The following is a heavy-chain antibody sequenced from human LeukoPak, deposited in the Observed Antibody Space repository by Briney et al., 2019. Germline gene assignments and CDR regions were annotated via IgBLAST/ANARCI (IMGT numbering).Heavy chain of an antibody. D-gene: IGHD5-18*01. CDR2: IYYSGST. CDR3: ARSRIQLWSRRGMDV. V-gene: IGHV4-39*01. Sequence: KPSETLSLTCTVSGGSIGSSSYYWGWIRQPPGKGLEWIGSIYYSGSTYYNPSLKSRVTISVDTSKNQFSLKLSSVTAADTAVYYCARSRIQLWSRRGMDVWGQGTTVTVSS. CDR1: GGSIGSSSYY. J-gene: IGHJ6*02.